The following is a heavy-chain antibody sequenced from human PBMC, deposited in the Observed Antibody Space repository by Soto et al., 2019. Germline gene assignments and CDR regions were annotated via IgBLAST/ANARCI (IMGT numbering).Heavy chain of an antibody. CDR3: ARSSSSAWFDP. CDR1: GGSISSYY. D-gene: IGHD6-6*01. J-gene: IGHJ5*02. Sequence: ASETLSLTCTVSGGSISSYYWSWIRQPPGKGLEWIGYIYYSGSTNYNPSLKSRVTISVDTSKNQFSLKLSSVTAADTAVYYCARSSSSAWFDPWGQGTLVTVSS. CDR2: IYYSGST. V-gene: IGHV4-59*01.